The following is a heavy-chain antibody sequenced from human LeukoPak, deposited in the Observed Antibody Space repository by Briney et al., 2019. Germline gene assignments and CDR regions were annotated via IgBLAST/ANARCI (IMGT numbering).Heavy chain of an antibody. J-gene: IGHJ4*02. CDR3: ARTDSGGYYLDY. Sequence: TPSETLSLTCTVSGVSISSYYWSWIRQPAGKGLEWIGRIYASGSTNYNPSLKSRVTISVDTSKNQFSLKLSSVTAADTAVYYCARTDSGGYYLDYWGQGTLVTVSS. D-gene: IGHD4-23*01. CDR1: GVSISSYY. CDR2: IYASGST. V-gene: IGHV4-4*07.